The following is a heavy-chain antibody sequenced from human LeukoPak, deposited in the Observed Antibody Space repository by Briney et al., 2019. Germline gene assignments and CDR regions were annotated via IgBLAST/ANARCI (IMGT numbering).Heavy chain of an antibody. Sequence: ASVKDSCKASGYTFTGYYMHWVRQAPGQGLEWMGWINPNSGGTNYAQKFQGRVTMTRDTSISTAYMELSRLRSDDTAVYYCARVCSGGSCLDYWGQGTLVTVYS. V-gene: IGHV1-2*02. J-gene: IGHJ4*02. CDR1: GYTFTGYY. D-gene: IGHD2-15*01. CDR2: INPNSGGT. CDR3: ARVCSGGSCLDY.